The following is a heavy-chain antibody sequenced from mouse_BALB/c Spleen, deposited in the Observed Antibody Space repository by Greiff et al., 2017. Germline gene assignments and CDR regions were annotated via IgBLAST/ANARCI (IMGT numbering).Heavy chain of an antibody. Sequence: EVMLVESGGGLVQPGGSRKLSCAASGFTFSSFGMHWVRQAPEKGLEWVAYISSGSSTIYYADTVKGRFTISRDNPKNTLFLQMTSLRSEDTAMYYCARDYGSSLDYWGQGTSVTVSS. CDR2: ISSGSSTI. CDR3: ARDYGSSLDY. CDR1: GFTFSSFG. J-gene: IGHJ4*01. V-gene: IGHV5-17*02. D-gene: IGHD1-1*01.